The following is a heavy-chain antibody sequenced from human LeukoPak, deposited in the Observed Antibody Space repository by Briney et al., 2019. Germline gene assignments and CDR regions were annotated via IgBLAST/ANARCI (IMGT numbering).Heavy chain of an antibody. CDR2: IYYSGNT. D-gene: IGHD6-19*01. Sequence: SETLSLTCTVSGGSISSSTYYWGWIRQPPGKGLEWIGSIYYSGNTYYSPSLKSRVTVSVDTSKNQFYLKLTSMTAADAAVYYCARHWSFSGWYDLHFDYWGQGTLVTVSS. V-gene: IGHV4-39*01. J-gene: IGHJ4*02. CDR3: ARHWSFSGWYDLHFDY. CDR1: GGSISSSTYY.